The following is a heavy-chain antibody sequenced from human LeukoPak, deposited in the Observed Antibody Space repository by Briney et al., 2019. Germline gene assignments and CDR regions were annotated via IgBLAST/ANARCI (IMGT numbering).Heavy chain of an antibody. CDR1: GFTVSSNY. D-gene: IGHD4-17*01. CDR2: IYSGGST. CDR3: ATSNDYGDSLAQEY. J-gene: IGHJ4*02. V-gene: IGHV3-53*04. Sequence: PWGSLRLSCAASGFTVSSNYMSWVRQAPGKGLEWVSVIYSGGSTYYADSVKGRFTISRHNSKNTLYLQMNSLRAEDTAVYYCATSNDYGDSLAQEYWGQGTLVTVSS.